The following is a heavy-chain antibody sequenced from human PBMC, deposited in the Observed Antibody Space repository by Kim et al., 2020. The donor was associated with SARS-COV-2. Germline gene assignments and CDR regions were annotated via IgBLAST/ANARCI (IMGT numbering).Heavy chain of an antibody. CDR1: GFTFSGSA. J-gene: IGHJ6*02. CDR3: TSPDIVVVPAAPQRRHYYYYYGMDV. Sequence: GGSLRLSCAASGFTFSGSAMHWVRQASGKGLEWVGRIRSKANSYATAYAASVKGRFTISRDDSKNTAYLQMNSLKTEDTAVYYCTSPDIVVVPAAPQRRHYYYYYGMDVWGQGTTVTVSS. V-gene: IGHV3-73*01. D-gene: IGHD2-2*01. CDR2: IRSKANSYAT.